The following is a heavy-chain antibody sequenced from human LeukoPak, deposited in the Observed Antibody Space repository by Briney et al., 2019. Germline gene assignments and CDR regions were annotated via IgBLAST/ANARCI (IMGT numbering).Heavy chain of an antibody. V-gene: IGHV4-30-4*01. D-gene: IGHD3-16*02. CDR3: ARERSVWGSYRPYNWFDP. CDR1: GGSISSGDYY. CDR2: IYYSGST. J-gene: IGHJ5*02. Sequence: SETLSLTCTVSGGSISSGDYYWSWIRQPPGKGLEWIGYIYYSGSTNYNPSLKSRVTISVDTSKNQFSLKLSSVTAADTAVYYCARERSVWGSYRPYNWFDPWGQGTLVTVSS.